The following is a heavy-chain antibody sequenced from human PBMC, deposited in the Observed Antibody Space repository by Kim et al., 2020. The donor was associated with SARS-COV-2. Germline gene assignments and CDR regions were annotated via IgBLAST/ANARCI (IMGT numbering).Heavy chain of an antibody. CDR3: TTDPLETRTYFYDGSGYYWENYFDH. V-gene: IGHV3-15*01. CDR2: IKNKTDGGTI. J-gene: IGHJ4*02. D-gene: IGHD3-22*01. CDR1: GFSFSNAW. Sequence: GGSLRLSCAASGFSFSNAWMSWVRQVPGKGLEWVGRIKNKTDGGTIDYAAPVKGRFTISRDDSKNTLYLQMNSLKSDDTAVYYCTTDPLETRTYFYDGSGYYWENYFDHWGQGALVTVSS.